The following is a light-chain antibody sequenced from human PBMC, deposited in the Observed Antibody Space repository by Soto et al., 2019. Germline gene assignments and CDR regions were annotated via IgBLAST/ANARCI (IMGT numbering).Light chain of an antibody. Sequence: EIVMTQSPATLSVSPGERATLSCRASQSVSTNLAWYQQNPGQAPRLLIYGASTRANGIPARFSGSGSGTEFTLTISCLQSEEFAVYYCQQYNNWPSYTFGQGTKLEIK. CDR2: GAS. V-gene: IGKV3-15*01. CDR3: QQYNNWPSYT. CDR1: QSVSTN. J-gene: IGKJ2*01.